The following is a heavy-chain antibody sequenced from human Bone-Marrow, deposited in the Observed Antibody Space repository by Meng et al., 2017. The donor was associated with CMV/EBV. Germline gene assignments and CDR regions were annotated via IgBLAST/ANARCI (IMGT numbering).Heavy chain of an antibody. CDR1: GLTFSSYW. V-gene: IGHV3-74*01. CDR2: FNTDGSTT. D-gene: IGHD3-9*01. CDR3: AGRYGLDY. Sequence: GGTLRLSCATSGLTFSSYWMHCVRQAAGKGLVWVSRFNTDGSTTAYAASVKGRFTISRDNAKNTLYLQMNSLRAEDTAVYYCAGRYGLDYWGQGTLVTVSS. J-gene: IGHJ4*02.